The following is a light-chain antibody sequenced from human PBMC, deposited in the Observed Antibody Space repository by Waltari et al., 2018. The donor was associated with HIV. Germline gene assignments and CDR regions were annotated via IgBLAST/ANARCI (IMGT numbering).Light chain of an antibody. V-gene: IGKV3-15*01. Sequence: EIVMTQSPATLSVSPGERATLSCRASESVSSSLAWYQQKPGQAPRLLIYGASTRATGVPARFSGSGSGTEFTLTISSLQSEDFGFYHCQHYQNWRLTFGGGTKVEI. J-gene: IGKJ4*01. CDR2: GAS. CDR1: ESVSSS. CDR3: QHYQNWRLT.